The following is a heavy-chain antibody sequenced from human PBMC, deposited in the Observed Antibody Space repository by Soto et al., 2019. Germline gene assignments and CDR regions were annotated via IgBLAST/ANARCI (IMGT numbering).Heavy chain of an antibody. Sequence: GASVKGSCKASGYTFTSDYMHWVRQAPGQGLEWMGIINPSGGSTSYAQKFQGRVTMTRDTSTSTVYMELSSLRSEDTAVYYCARWVPMVKAFDIWGQGTMVTVSS. CDR3: ARWVPMVKAFDI. D-gene: IGHD3-10*01. CDR1: GYTFTSDY. V-gene: IGHV1-46*01. CDR2: INPSGGST. J-gene: IGHJ3*02.